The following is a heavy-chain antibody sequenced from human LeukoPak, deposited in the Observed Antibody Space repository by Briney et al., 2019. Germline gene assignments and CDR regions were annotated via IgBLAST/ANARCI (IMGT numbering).Heavy chain of an antibody. D-gene: IGHD2-2*02. CDR3: ATDVPTAIPQIDY. J-gene: IGHJ4*02. CDR2: IRSKGDGGTT. V-gene: IGHV3-15*01. Sequence: GGSLRLSCAASGFIVNSNYMNWVRQAPGKGLEWVARIRSKGDGGTTEYAASVRGRFIISRDDSKNMMFLQMDSLKNEDTAVYYCATDVPTAIPQIDYWGQGTLVTVSS. CDR1: GFIVNSNY.